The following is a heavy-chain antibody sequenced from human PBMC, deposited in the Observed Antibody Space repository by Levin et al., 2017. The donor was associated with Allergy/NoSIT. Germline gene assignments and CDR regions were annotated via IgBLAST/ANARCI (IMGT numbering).Heavy chain of an antibody. D-gene: IGHD3-10*01. CDR2: ISWNSGSI. Sequence: GGSLRLSCAASGFTFDYAMHWVRQAPGKGLEWVSGISWNSGSIGYADSVKGRFTISRDNAKNSLYLQMNSLRTEDTALYYCARDNIGLPDAFDIWGQGTMVIVSS. CDR3: ARDNIGLPDAFDI. V-gene: IGHV3-9*01. J-gene: IGHJ3*02. CDR1: GFTFDYA.